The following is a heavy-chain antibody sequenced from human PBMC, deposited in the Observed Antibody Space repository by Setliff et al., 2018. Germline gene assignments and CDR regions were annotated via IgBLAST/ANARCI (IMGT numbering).Heavy chain of an antibody. V-gene: IGHV1-46*03. J-gene: IGHJ4*02. CDR2: INPRAGTT. D-gene: IGHD2-2*01. CDR3: AGGGSPDCSTAGCRYGDYVY. Sequence: GASVKVSCKASGYTFTNYYINWVRQAPGQGLEWMGIINPRAGTTSYAQKLQGRVTMTRDTSTNTVYMELSSLRSEDTAVYYCAGGGSPDCSTAGCRYGDYVYWGQGTQVTVSS. CDR1: GYTFTNYY.